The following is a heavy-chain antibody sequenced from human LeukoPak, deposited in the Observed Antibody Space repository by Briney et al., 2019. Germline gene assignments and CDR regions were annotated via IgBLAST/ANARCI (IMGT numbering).Heavy chain of an antibody. CDR2: FDPEDGET. Sequence: ASVKVSCKVSGYTLTELSMHWVRQAPGKGLEWMGGFDPEDGETIYAQKFQGRVTMTEDTSTDTAYMELSSLRSEDTAVYYCATESPGSGSYSSYWYFDLWGRGTLVTVSS. V-gene: IGHV1-24*01. CDR1: GYTLTELS. CDR3: ATESPGSGSYSSYWYFDL. D-gene: IGHD3-10*01. J-gene: IGHJ2*01.